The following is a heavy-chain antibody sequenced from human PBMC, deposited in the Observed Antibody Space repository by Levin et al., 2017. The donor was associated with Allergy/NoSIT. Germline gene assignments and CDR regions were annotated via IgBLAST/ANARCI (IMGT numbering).Heavy chain of an antibody. D-gene: IGHD2-2*02. CDR1: GFTVSSNY. Sequence: GGSLRLSCAASGFTVSSNYMSWVRQAPGKGLEWVSVIYSGGSTYYADSVKGRFTISRDNSKNTAHLQMNSLRAEDTAVYYCARDSYPLHAFDIWGQGTMVTVSS. J-gene: IGHJ3*02. CDR3: ARDSYPLHAFDI. V-gene: IGHV3-66*01. CDR2: IYSGGST.